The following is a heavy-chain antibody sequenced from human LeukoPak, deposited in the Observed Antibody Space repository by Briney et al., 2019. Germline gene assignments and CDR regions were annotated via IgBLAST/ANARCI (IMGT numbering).Heavy chain of an antibody. Sequence: SETLSLTCAVYGGSFSGYYWSWIRQPPGKGLEWIGEINHSGSTNYNPSLKSRVTISVDTSKNQFSLKLSSVTAADTAVYYCARDRVAVAVTGGGYWGQGTLVTVSS. CDR3: ARDRVAVAVTGGGY. D-gene: IGHD6-19*01. J-gene: IGHJ4*02. CDR2: INHSGST. V-gene: IGHV4-34*01. CDR1: GGSFSGYY.